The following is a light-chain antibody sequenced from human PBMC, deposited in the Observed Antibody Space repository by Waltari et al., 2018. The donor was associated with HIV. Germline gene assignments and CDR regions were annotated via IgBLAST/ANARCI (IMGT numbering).Light chain of an antibody. CDR2: GAS. CDR1: QSVSSN. J-gene: IGKJ2*01. Sequence: EIVMTPSPATLSVSPGERATLSCRASQSVSSNLAWYQQKPGQAPRLLIYGASTRATGIPARFSGSGSGTEFTLTLSSLQSEDFAVYFCQQYYNWPYTFGQGTKLEIK. CDR3: QQYYNWPYT. V-gene: IGKV3-15*01.